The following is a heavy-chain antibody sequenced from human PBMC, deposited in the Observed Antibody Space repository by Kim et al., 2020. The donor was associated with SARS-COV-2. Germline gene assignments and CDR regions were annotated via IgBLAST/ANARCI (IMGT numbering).Heavy chain of an antibody. CDR2: ISSTSDFM. CDR3: ARDRRPGRGYYLDF. V-gene: IGHV3-48*02. D-gene: IGHD2-15*01. J-gene: IGHJ4*02. Sequence: GGSLRLSCAASGFTFSTYSMNWVRQAPGQGLEWVSCISSTSDFMYYADSVRGRFTISRDNAKNSLYLQMNSLRDEDTAVYYCARDRRPGRGYYLDFWGQGTLVTVSS. CDR1: GFTFSTYS.